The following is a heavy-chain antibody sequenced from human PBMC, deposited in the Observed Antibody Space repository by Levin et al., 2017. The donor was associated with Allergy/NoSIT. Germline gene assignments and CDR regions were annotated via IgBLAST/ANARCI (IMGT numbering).Heavy chain of an antibody. CDR2: IYYSGSA. Sequence: ETLSLTCTVSGDSISSRNCYWGWIRQPPGKGLEWIGRIYYSGSANYNPSLRSRVTISLDTSNNRISLRLTSVTAADTAVYYCVIYYDSSGYYPGAFDLWGQGTVVTVSS. J-gene: IGHJ3*01. V-gene: IGHV4-39*07. D-gene: IGHD3-22*01. CDR1: GDSISSRNCY. CDR3: VIYYDSSGYYPGAFDL.